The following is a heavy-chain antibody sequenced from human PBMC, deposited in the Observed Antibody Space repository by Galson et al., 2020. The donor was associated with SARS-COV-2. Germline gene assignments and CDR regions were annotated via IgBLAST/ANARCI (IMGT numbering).Heavy chain of an antibody. CDR2: ISASGYIE. J-gene: IGHJ4*02. CDR1: GFTFSHYE. D-gene: IGHD3-10*01. V-gene: IGHV3-48*03. CDR3: ARTFGFDY. Sequence: GESLKISCEASGFTFSHYEMNWVRQAPGKGLEWVSYISASGYIEYYADSVKGRFTISRDNAKNLLHLQMTSLRAEDTAYYYCARTFGFDYWGQGTLVTVSS.